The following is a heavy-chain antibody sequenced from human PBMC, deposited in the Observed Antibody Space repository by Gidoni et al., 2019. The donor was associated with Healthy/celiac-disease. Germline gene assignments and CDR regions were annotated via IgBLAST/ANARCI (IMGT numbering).Heavy chain of an antibody. CDR2: INPNSGGT. Sequence: QVQLVQSGAEVKKPGASVKVSCKASGYTFTGYYMHWVRQAPGQGLEWMGWINPNSGGTNYAQKFQGWVTMTRDTSISTAYMELSRLRSDDTAVYYCAREKMATISSGAFDIWGQGTMVTVSS. CDR3: AREKMATISSGAFDI. CDR1: GYTFTGYY. V-gene: IGHV1-2*04. J-gene: IGHJ3*02. D-gene: IGHD5-12*01.